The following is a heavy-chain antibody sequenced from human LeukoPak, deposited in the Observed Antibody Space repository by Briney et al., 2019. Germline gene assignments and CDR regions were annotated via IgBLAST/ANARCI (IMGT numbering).Heavy chain of an antibody. Sequence: SETLSLTCTVSGGSISSYYWSWIRQPAGKGPEWIGRIYTSGSTNYNPSLKSRVTMSVDTSKNQFSLKLSSVTAADTAVYYCARDSNYYDSSGYYSHWFDPWGQGTLVTVSS. V-gene: IGHV4-4*07. CDR3: ARDSNYYDSSGYYSHWFDP. CDR2: IYTSGST. CDR1: GGSISSYY. J-gene: IGHJ5*02. D-gene: IGHD3-22*01.